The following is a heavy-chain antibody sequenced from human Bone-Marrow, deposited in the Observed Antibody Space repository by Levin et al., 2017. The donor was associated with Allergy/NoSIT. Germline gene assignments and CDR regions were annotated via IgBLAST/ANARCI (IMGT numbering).Heavy chain of an antibody. CDR1: GYTFTGYY. Sequence: GASVKVSCKPSGYTFTGYYIHWVRQAPGQGLEWMGWINPNNGGTNFAQKFQGRVTMTRDTSISTVYLELSRLRSDDTATYYCAKESYYSGYSEIYWFDPWGQGTLVTVSS. CDR3: AKESYYSGYSEIYWFDP. V-gene: IGHV1-2*02. J-gene: IGHJ5*02. CDR2: INPNNGGT. D-gene: IGHD5-12*01.